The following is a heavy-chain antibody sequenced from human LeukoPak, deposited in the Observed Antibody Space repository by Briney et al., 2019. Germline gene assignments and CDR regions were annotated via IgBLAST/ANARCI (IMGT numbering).Heavy chain of an antibody. V-gene: IGHV4-34*01. CDR2: INHSGST. J-gene: IGHJ4*02. D-gene: IGHD4-17*01. CDR3: ARGQGTVTTH. CDR1: GGSFSGYY. Sequence: SSETLSLTCAVYGGSFSGYYWSWIRQPPGKGLEWIGEINHSGSTNYNPSLKSRVTISVDTSKNQFSLKLSSVTAADTAVYYCARGQGTVTTHWGQGTLVTVSS.